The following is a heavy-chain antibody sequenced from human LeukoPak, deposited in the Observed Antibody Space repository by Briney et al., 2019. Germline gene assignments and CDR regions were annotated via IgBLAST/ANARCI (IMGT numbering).Heavy chain of an antibody. CDR3: ARPVYDYVWWSYPYYYYYMDV. J-gene: IGHJ6*03. V-gene: IGHV4-59*01. D-gene: IGHD3-16*02. Sequence: SETLSLTCTVSGGSISSYYWSWIRQPPGKGLEWIGYIYYSGSTNYNPSLKSRVTISVDTSKNQFSLKLSSVTAADTAVYYCARPVYDYVWWSYPYYYYYMDVWGKGTTVTVSS. CDR2: IYYSGST. CDR1: GGSISSYY.